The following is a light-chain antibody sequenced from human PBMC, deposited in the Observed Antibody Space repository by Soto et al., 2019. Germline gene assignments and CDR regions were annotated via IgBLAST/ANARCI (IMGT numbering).Light chain of an antibody. Sequence: IMMKQSPATLSVTPGERATLSCRASQSVSSNLAWYQQKPGQAPRLLIYGASTRATGIPARFSGSGSGTEFTLTISSLQSEDFAVYSCQQYNNWPAFGQGTKVDI. CDR2: GAS. CDR3: QQYNNWPA. V-gene: IGKV3-15*01. CDR1: QSVSSN. J-gene: IGKJ1*01.